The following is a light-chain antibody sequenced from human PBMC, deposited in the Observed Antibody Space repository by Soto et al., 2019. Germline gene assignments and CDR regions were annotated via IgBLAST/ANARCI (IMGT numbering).Light chain of an antibody. CDR2: DVS. J-gene: IGKJ1*01. V-gene: IGKV1-9*01. CDR3: QQYDSFSVT. Sequence: IQLTHSPSSLSASVGDRVTITCRASQDIAIYLAWYQQKPGEAPKLLIYDVSALKRGVPPRFSGSGSGTEFTLTISSLQPDDFATYYCQQYDSFSVTFGQGTKVDIK. CDR1: QDIAIY.